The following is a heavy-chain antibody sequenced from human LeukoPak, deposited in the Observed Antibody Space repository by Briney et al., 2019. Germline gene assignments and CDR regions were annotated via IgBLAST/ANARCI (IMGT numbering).Heavy chain of an antibody. D-gene: IGHD6-19*01. CDR1: GFTFSNYA. J-gene: IGHJ2*01. V-gene: IGHV3-23*01. CDR2: ITGGGVST. Sequence: GGSLRLSCAASGFTFSNYAMSWVRQAPGKGLEWVSAITGGGVSTYYTDSVRGRFTISRDNSKNTLYLQMNSLRDDDTAVYYCAKMRSSGPGDFDLWGRGTLVTVSS. CDR3: AKMRSSGPGDFDL.